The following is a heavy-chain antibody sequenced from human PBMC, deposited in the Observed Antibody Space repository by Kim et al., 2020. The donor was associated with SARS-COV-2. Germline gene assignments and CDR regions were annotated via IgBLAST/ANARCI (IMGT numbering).Heavy chain of an antibody. CDR2: VNSDGSTT. V-gene: IGHV3-74*01. J-gene: IGHJ5*02. CDR1: GFNFSRHL. Sequence: GGSLRLSCAASGFNFSRHLMHWVRQAPGKGLVWVSRVNSDGSTTIYTDSVKGRFTISRDNAKNTVYLQMNILRAEDTAVYYCARESPAGIDPWGQGIPVT. CDR3: ARESPAGIDP.